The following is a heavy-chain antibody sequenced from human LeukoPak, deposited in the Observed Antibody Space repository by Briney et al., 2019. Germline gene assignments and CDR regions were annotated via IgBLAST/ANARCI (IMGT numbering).Heavy chain of an antibody. CDR1: WGSLSSFY. Sequence: SENPSPNRTVSWGSLSSFYWRWIRQPPREGLEWVGYIYNSGSTNYNPSLKSRVTISVDTSKNQFSLKLSSVTAADTAVYYCARLSGYCTNGVCYDGFDYWGQGTLVTVSS. D-gene: IGHD2-8*01. CDR3: ARLSGYCTNGVCYDGFDY. V-gene: IGHV4-4*09. CDR2: IYNSGST. J-gene: IGHJ4*02.